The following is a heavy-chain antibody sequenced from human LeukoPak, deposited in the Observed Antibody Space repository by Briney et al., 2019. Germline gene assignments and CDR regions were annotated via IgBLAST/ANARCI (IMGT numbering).Heavy chain of an antibody. J-gene: IGHJ5*02. D-gene: IGHD2-8*01. CDR2: IYYSGST. Sequence: SETLSLTCTVSGGSISSSSYYWGWIRQPPGKGLEWIGSIYYSGSTYYNPSLKSRVTISVDTSKNQLSLKQSSVTAADTAIYYCARDTGQYAPGTPGFTRFDPWGQGTLVTVSS. CDR3: ARDTGQYAPGTPGFTRFDP. CDR1: GGSISSSSYY. V-gene: IGHV4-39*07.